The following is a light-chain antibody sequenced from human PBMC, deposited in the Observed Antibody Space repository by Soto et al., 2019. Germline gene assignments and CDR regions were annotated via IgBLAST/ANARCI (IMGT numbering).Light chain of an antibody. CDR2: SNN. CDR3: AAWDDSLSGL. J-gene: IGLJ2*01. CDR1: SSNIGSNY. Sequence: QSVLTQPPSASGTPGQRVTISCSGSSSNIGSNYVYWYQQLPGTPPKLLIYSNNQRPSGVPDRFSGSKSGTSASLAISGLRSEDEADYYCAAWDDSLSGLFGGGTKLTVL. V-gene: IGLV1-47*02.